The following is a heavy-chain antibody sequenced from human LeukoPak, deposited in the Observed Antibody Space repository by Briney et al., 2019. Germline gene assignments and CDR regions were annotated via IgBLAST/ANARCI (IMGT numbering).Heavy chain of an antibody. D-gene: IGHD2-2*01. CDR3: ARGIVVVPARRAFDI. CDR1: GGSISSGGYY. Sequence: SQTLSLTCTVSGGSISSGGYYWSWIRQHPGKGLEWIGYIYYSGSTYYNPSLKSRVTISVDTSKNQFSLKLSSVTAADTAVYYCARGIVVVPARRAFDIWGQGTMVTVSS. V-gene: IGHV4-31*03. J-gene: IGHJ3*02. CDR2: IYYSGST.